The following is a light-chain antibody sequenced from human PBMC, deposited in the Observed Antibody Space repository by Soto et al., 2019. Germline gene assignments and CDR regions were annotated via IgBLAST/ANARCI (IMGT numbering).Light chain of an antibody. CDR2: EVT. CDR3: TSYVGNDIWV. J-gene: IGLJ3*02. CDR1: SSYVGAYKY. V-gene: IGLV2-8*01. Sequence: QSALTQPPSATGSPGQSVTISCTGTSSYVGAYKYVSWYQQYPGKAPKLMIYEVTKRPSGVPDRFSGSKSGNTASLTVSGLQAEAEADYYCTSYVGNDIWVFGGGTKVTVL.